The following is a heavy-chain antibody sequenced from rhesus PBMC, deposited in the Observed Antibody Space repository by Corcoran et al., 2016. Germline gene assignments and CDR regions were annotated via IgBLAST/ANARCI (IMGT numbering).Heavy chain of an antibody. J-gene: IGHJ4*01. Sequence: QVQLQESGPGLVKPSETLSLTCAVSGGSISSSNWWSWIRQSPGKGLEWIGYIYGGSGSTSSNPSLKSRVTISTDTSKNQFSLKLSTVTAADTAVYYCARLRGAIRAFDYWGQGVLVTVSS. V-gene: IGHV4S7*01. CDR2: IYGGSGST. CDR3: ARLRGAIRAFDY. CDR1: GGSISSSNW. D-gene: IGHD2-2*01.